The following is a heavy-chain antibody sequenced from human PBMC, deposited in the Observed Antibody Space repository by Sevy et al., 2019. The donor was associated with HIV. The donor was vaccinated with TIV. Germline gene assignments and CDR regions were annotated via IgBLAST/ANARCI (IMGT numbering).Heavy chain of an antibody. J-gene: IGHJ6*02. CDR3: ARADYGSGSYYYYYGMDV. D-gene: IGHD3-10*01. Sequence: SETLSLTCTVSGGSISSYYWSWIRQPPGNGLEWIGYIYYSGSTNYNPSLKSRVTISVDTSKNQFSLKLSSVTAADTAVYYCARADYGSGSYYYYYGMDVWGQGTTVTVSS. CDR2: IYYSGST. CDR1: GGSISSYY. V-gene: IGHV4-59*01.